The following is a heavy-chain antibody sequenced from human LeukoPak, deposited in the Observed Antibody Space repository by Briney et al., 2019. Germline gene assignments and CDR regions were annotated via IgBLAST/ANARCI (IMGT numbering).Heavy chain of an antibody. CDR2: INPNSGCT. CDR3: ATASAQITMVRGGPISFDY. Sequence: ASVKVSCKASGYTFTGYYMHWVRQAPGQGLEWMGWINPNSGCTNYAQKFQGRVTMTEHTSTDTAYMELSSLRSEDTAVYYCATASAQITMVRGGPISFDYWGQGTLVTVSS. J-gene: IGHJ4*02. V-gene: IGHV1-2*02. CDR1: GYTFTGYY. D-gene: IGHD3-10*01.